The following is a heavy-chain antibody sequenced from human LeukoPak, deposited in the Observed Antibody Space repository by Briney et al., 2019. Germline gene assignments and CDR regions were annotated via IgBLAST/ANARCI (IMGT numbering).Heavy chain of an antibody. CDR1: GYTFTSYA. CDR2: INAGNGNT. J-gene: IGHJ4*02. CDR3: ARGIDYYDSSGYYHPYYFDY. D-gene: IGHD3-22*01. V-gene: IGHV1-3*01. Sequence: GASVRVSCKASGYTFTSYAMHWVRQAPGQRLEWMGWINAGNGNTKYSQKFQGRVTITRDTSASTAYMELSSLRSEDTAVYYYARGIDYYDSSGYYHPYYFDYWDQGTLVTVSS.